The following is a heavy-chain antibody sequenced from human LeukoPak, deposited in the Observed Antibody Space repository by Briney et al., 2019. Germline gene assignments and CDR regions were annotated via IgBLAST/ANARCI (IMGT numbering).Heavy chain of an antibody. D-gene: IGHD1-26*01. CDR1: GYTLTELS. Sequence: ASVKVSCKVSGYTLTELSTHWVRQAPGKGLEWMGGFDPEDGETIYAQKFQGRVTMTEDTSTDTAYMELSSLRSEDTAVYYCATRSGSYPAAYFDYWGQGTLVTVSS. CDR3: ATRSGSYPAAYFDY. CDR2: FDPEDGET. J-gene: IGHJ4*02. V-gene: IGHV1-24*01.